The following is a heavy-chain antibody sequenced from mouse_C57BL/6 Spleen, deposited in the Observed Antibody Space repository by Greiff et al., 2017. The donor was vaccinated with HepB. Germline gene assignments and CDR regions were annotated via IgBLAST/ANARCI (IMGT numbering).Heavy chain of an antibody. J-gene: IGHJ2*01. D-gene: IGHD2-3*01. Sequence: EVMLVESEGGLVQPGSSMKLSCTASGFTFSDYYMAWVRQVPEKGLEWVANINYDGSSTYCLDSLKSRFIISRDNAKNILYLQMSSLKSEDTATYYCARVGYYQYYFDYWGQGTTLTVSS. V-gene: IGHV5-16*01. CDR1: GFTFSDYY. CDR3: ARVGYYQYYFDY. CDR2: INYDGSST.